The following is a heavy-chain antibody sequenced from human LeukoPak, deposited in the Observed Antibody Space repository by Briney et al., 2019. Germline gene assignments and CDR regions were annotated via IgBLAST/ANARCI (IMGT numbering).Heavy chain of an antibody. CDR3: ARDITGSFDY. V-gene: IGHV4-59*01. CDR1: GGSLSSYY. Sequence: SETLSLTRMVSGGSLSSYYWSWIRQPPGKGLEWIGYIYYSGSTNYNPSLHSRVTISVDTSKNQFSRKLCCVTAADTALYYWARDITGSFDYWGQGNLVTVSS. CDR2: IYYSGST. D-gene: IGHD1-14*01. J-gene: IGHJ4*02.